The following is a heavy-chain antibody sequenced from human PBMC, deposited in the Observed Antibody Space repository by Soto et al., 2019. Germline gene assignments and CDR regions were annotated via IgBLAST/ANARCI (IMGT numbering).Heavy chain of an antibody. D-gene: IGHD6-19*01. J-gene: IGHJ4*02. CDR3: SRIAVSGPITGFDY. Sequence: QLQLQESGPRLVKPSETLSLTCTVSGGSISNSSYLWGWIRQPPGKGLQWIGSVSYSGSTYYNPSLTRRVTISVDTSKTQSSLRLSSVTAADTAVYYCSRIAVSGPITGFDYWGQGALVTVSS. V-gene: IGHV4-39*01. CDR1: GGSISNSSYL. CDR2: VSYSGST.